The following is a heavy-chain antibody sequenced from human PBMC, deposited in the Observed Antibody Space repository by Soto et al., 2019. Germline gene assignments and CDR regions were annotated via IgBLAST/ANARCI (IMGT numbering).Heavy chain of an antibody. V-gene: IGHV4-39*01. CDR1: GGSISSSSYY. J-gene: IGHJ3*02. Sequence: QLQLQESGPGLVKPSETLSLTCTVSGGSISSSSYYWGWIRQPPGKGLEWIGSIYYSGSTYYNPSLQSRVTISVDTSKNQFSLKLSSVTAADTAVYYCARVGGVVAATLDAFDIWGQGTMVTVSS. CDR2: IYYSGST. CDR3: ARVGGVVAATLDAFDI. D-gene: IGHD2-15*01.